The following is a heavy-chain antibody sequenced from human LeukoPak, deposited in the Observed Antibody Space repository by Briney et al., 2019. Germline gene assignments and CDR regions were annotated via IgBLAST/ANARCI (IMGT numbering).Heavy chain of an antibody. CDR1: GYSISTGYY. CDR2: IYHSGST. Sequence: TSETLSLTCTVSGYSISTGYYRGWIRQPPGKGLEWIGSIYHSGSTYYNPSLKSRVTISVDTSKNQFSLKLSSVTAADTAVYYCARVGLWFGKXXFDXXXQGXLVTVX. J-gene: IGHJ4*02. V-gene: IGHV4-38-2*02. CDR3: ARVGLWFGKXXFDX. D-gene: IGHD3-10*01.